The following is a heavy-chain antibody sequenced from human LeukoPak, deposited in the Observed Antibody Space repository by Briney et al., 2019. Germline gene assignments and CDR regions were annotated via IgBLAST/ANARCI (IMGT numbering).Heavy chain of an antibody. CDR1: GGSFSGYY. CDR2: INHSGST. D-gene: IGHD3-10*01. J-gene: IGHJ6*01. Sequence: SETLSLTCAVYGGSFSGYYWSWIRHLPGKGLEWIGEINHSGSTNYNPSLKSRATISVDTSKNQFSLKLSSVTAADTAVYCCARLDAVGGDWGQRAPVTVSS. V-gene: IGHV4-34*01. CDR3: ARLDAVGGD.